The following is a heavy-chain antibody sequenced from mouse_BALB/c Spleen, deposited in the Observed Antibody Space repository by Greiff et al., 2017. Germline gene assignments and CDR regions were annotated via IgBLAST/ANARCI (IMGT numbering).Heavy chain of an antibody. V-gene: IGHV5-6*01. Sequence: EVKLVESGGDLVKPGGSLKLSCAASGFTFSSYGMSWVRQTPDKRLEWVATISSGGSYTYYPDSVKGRFTISRDNAKNTLYLQMSSLKSEDTAMYYCARGITTAAFYAMDYWGQGTSVTVSS. CDR3: ARGITTAAFYAMDY. J-gene: IGHJ4*01. CDR2: ISSGGSYT. D-gene: IGHD1-2*01. CDR1: GFTFSSYG.